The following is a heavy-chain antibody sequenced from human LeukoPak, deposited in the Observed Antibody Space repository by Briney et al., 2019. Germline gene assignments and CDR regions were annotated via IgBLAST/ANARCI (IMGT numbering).Heavy chain of an antibody. Sequence: SETLSLTCTVSGGSISTSNYYWGWIRQPPGKGLEWIGTIYYSGSTYYNPSLESRVTISIDTSKNQFSLRLRSVTAADTAVYYCARGTMTTVTYYFDYWGQGTLVTVSS. CDR1: GGSISTSNYY. CDR3: ARGTMTTVTYYFDY. CDR2: IYYSGST. V-gene: IGHV4-39*01. D-gene: IGHD4-17*01. J-gene: IGHJ4*02.